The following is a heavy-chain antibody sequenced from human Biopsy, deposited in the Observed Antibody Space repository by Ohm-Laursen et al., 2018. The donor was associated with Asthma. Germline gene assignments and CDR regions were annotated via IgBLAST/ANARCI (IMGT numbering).Heavy chain of an antibody. D-gene: IGHD3-22*01. CDR3: ARQSGQDYGDSSGFDI. CDR1: GFVFSQCG. J-gene: IGHJ3*02. V-gene: IGHV3-30*03. CDR2: VSSDGHNK. Sequence: SLRLSCAASGFVFSQCGMHWVRQGPGKGLEWLALVSSDGHNKYYEDSVKGRFTISRDNSRNRLYLQINRLTVEDSAVYFCARQSGQDYGDSSGFDIWGQGTKVAVSS.